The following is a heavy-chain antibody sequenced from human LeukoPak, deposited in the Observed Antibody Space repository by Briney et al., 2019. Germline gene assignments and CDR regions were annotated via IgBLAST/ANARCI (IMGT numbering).Heavy chain of an antibody. D-gene: IGHD3-22*01. V-gene: IGHV1-69*01. CDR2: IIPIFGTA. CDR1: GGTFSSYA. J-gene: IGHJ4*02. CDR3: AKGPQLNSGYHPDY. Sequence: GSSVKVSCKASGGTFSSYAISWVRQAPGQGLEWMGGIIPIFGTANYAQKFQGRVTITADESTSTAYMELSSLRSEDTAVYYCAKGPQLNSGYHPDYWGQGTLVTVSS.